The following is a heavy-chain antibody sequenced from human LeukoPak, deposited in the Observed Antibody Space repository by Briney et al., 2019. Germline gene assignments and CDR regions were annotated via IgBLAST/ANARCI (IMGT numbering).Heavy chain of an antibody. J-gene: IGHJ4*02. CDR2: ISWKSGSI. Sequence: PGGSLRLSCAASGFTFDDYAMHWVRQAPGKGLEWVSGISWKSGSIGYADSVKGRFTISRDNAKNSLYLQMNSLRAEDTALYYCAKVGLYYGSSGYYDYWGQGTLVTVSS. D-gene: IGHD3-22*01. CDR3: AKVGLYYGSSGYYDY. V-gene: IGHV3-9*01. CDR1: GFTFDDYA.